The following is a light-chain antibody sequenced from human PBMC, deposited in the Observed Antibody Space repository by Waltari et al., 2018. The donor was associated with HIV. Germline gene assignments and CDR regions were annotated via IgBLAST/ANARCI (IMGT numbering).Light chain of an antibody. J-gene: IGLJ2*01. CDR3: SLYTGTTNVL. CDR2: EVN. V-gene: IGLV2-18*01. CDR1: SSAVGSYNR. Sequence: QSALTQPPSVSGSPGQSVSISCTGSSSAVGSYNRVPWYQPPPGTAPKLIIYEVNKRPSGVPELFSASQSVNTASLTISGLQADDEADYYCSLYTGTTNVLFGGGTKLTV.